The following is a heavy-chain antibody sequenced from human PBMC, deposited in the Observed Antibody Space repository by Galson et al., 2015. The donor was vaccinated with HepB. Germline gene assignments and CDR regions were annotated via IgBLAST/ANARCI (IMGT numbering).Heavy chain of an antibody. D-gene: IGHD6-13*01. CDR3: ARDFSSWYFVY. Sequence: SETLSLTCTVSGGSISSYYWSWIRQPAGKGLEWIGRIYSSGSTNYNPSFQSRVTMSVDTSMNQVSLRLSSVTAADTAVYYCARDFSSWYFVYWGQGTLVTVSS. V-gene: IGHV4-4*07. CDR2: IYSSGST. J-gene: IGHJ4*02. CDR1: GGSISSYY.